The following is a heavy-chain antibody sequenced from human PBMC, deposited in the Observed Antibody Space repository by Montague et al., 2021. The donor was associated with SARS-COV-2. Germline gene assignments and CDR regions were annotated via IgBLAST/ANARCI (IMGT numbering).Heavy chain of an antibody. CDR3: AGGQQMNYFDF. Sequence: SKTLSLTCAVSGASITTYYWSWIRQPPGQGLEWIGHIYYNEKTNYNPSLKSRVTISMDTPKNHFSLKVTSVTAADTALYFCAGGQQMNYFDFWGQATLVTVSS. D-gene: IGHD1/OR15-1a*01. CDR2: IYYNEKT. J-gene: IGHJ4*02. V-gene: IGHV4-59*13. CDR1: GASITTYY.